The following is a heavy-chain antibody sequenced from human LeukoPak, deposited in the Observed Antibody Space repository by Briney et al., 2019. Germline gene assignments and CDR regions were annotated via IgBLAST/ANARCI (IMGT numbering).Heavy chain of an antibody. CDR3: ARGSGSYGSNMDV. D-gene: IGHD3-10*01. V-gene: IGHV4-34*01. Sequence: SETLSLTCAVYIDSFTNYYWNWIRQTPGKGLEWIGEVNDSGGTNINPSLRSRVILSVDTSKNQFSLKLNSVTVADTAIYYCARGSGSYGSNMDVWGKGTTVTISS. J-gene: IGHJ6*03. CDR1: IDSFTNYY. CDR2: VNDSGGT.